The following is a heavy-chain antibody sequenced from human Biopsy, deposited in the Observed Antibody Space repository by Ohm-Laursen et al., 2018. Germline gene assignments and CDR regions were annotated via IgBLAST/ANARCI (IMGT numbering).Heavy chain of an antibody. J-gene: IGHJ3*02. V-gene: IGHV1-18*04. D-gene: IGHD3-3*01. CDR3: ARDPGCDFWSGSDPFDI. CDR1: GYTFTAYG. CDR2: ISTYNDDT. Sequence: SSVKVSCKTSGYTFTAYGISWVRQAPGQGLEWMGWISTYNDDTNIAQKFQGRVSMTTDTSTRTAYMELRSLRSGDTAIYFCARDPGCDFWSGSDPFDIWGQGTLVTVS.